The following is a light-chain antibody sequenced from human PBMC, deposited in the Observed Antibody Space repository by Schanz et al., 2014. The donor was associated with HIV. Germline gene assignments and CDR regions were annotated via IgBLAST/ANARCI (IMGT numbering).Light chain of an antibody. J-gene: IGKJ1*01. Sequence: ESVLTQSPGTLSLSPGERATLSCRASQSVTSSHLAWYQQKPGQAPRLLIYGASSRATGIPARFSGGGSGTDFTLTISRLEPEDVAVYSCQQYGNSPPTCGQGTKVEIK. CDR1: QSVTSSH. CDR3: QQYGNSPPT. V-gene: IGKV3-20*01. CDR2: GAS.